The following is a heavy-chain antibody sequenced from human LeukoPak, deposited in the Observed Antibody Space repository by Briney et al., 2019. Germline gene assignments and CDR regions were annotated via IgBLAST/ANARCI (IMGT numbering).Heavy chain of an antibody. CDR2: ISYNRNT. CDR3: ARSQAQLFNSYFDL. V-gene: IGHV4-59*01. D-gene: IGHD1-1*01. Sequence: SETLSLTCTVSGGSISPFSWSWIRQPPGKGPEYIGYISYNRNTNYNPSLYSRVTISIDTSKNQFSLQLNSVTAADTAVYYCARSQAQLFNSYFDLWGRGTLVTVSS. J-gene: IGHJ2*01. CDR1: GGSISPFS.